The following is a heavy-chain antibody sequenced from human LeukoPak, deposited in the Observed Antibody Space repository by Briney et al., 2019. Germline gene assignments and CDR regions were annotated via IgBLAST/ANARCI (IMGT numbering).Heavy chain of an antibody. CDR2: IYYRGTT. V-gene: IGHV4-59*01. CDR3: ARESGDGYNYDY. D-gene: IGHD5-24*01. CDR1: GDSIDSYY. J-gene: IGHJ4*02. Sequence: KPSETLSLTCTVSGDSIDSYYWSWIRQPPGKGLEWIGYIYYRGTTSYNPSLKSRVTISVDTSKNQFSLKLSSVTAADTAVYYCARESGDGYNYDYWGQGTLVTVSS.